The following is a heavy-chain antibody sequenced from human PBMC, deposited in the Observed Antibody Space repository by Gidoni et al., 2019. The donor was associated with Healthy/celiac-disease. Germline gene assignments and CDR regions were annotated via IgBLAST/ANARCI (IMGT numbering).Heavy chain of an antibody. V-gene: IGHV3-66*02. CDR3: AREGLTGYLTLDY. Sequence: EVQLVESGGGLVQPGGSLRLSCAASGFTVSSNYMSWVRQAPGKGLAWVSVIYSGGSTYYADSVKGRFTISRDNSKNTLYLQMNSLRAEDTAVYYCAREGLTGYLTLDYWGQGTLVTVSS. CDR1: GFTVSSNY. CDR2: IYSGGST. J-gene: IGHJ4*02. D-gene: IGHD3-9*01.